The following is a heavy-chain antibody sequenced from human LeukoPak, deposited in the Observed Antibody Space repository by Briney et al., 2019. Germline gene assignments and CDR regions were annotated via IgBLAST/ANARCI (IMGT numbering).Heavy chain of an antibody. CDR1: GGSISRYY. D-gene: IGHD4-23*01. CDR2: IYYSGST. Sequence: SETLSLTCTVSGGSISRYYWSWIRQPPGKGLEWIGYIYYSGSTNYNPSLKSRVTISIDTSKNQFSLKLSSVTAADTAVYYCARPANSPYYAMDVWGQGTTVTVSS. CDR3: ARPANSPYYAMDV. J-gene: IGHJ6*02. V-gene: IGHV4-59*01.